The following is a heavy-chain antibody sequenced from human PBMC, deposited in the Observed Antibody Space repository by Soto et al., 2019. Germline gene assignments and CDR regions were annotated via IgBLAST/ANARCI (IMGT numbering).Heavy chain of an antibody. Sequence: EVQLLESGGGLVQPGGSLRLSCAASGFPFSSSAMTWVRQAPGKGLEWVSVITVSGDSTYYADSVKGCFTISGDDSKNTHMLQMSSLGAEDSAVYYCAVERGWLDHWGQGTLVTVSS. CDR3: AVERGWLDH. CDR1: GFPFSSSA. J-gene: IGHJ5*02. CDR2: ITVSGDST. V-gene: IGHV3-23*01. D-gene: IGHD3-10*01.